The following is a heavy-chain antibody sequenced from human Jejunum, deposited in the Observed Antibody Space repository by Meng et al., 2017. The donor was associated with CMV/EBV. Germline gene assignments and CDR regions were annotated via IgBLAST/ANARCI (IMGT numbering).Heavy chain of an antibody. CDR1: GDSTSNYY. CDR3: AKGQSTDLGYYYDIDV. J-gene: IGHJ6*02. CDR2: IHSGGST. V-gene: IGHV4-4*07. Sequence: QVQLKEAGPGLVKPSETVSLMCTVSGDSTSNYYWNWIRQPAGKALEWVGRIHSGGSTNYNPSLKGRVTMSVDTSKNQISLRLTSVTAADTAMYFCAKGQSTDLGYYYDIDVWGHGTVVTVSS. D-gene: IGHD5/OR15-5a*01.